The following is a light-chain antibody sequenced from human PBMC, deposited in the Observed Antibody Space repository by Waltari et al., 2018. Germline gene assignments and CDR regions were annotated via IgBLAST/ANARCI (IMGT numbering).Light chain of an antibody. CDR1: QRISTY. V-gene: IGKV1-39*01. J-gene: IGKJ3*01. CDR3: QQTYSLFT. CDR2: GSS. Sequence: DIQMTQSPSFLSASVGDRVTISCRASQRISTYLNWYQQKAGKAPKLLIYGSSSLQSGVPSRFSGTGSWTDFTLTINSLQPEDFATYYCQQTYSLFTFGPGTTVDFK.